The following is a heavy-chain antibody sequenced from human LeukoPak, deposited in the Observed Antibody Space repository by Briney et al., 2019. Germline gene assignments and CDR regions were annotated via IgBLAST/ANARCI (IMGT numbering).Heavy chain of an antibody. CDR3: ARGSNHLYDSRGWDY. CDR1: GFTFSSYE. Sequence: PGGSLRLSCAASGFTFSSYEMNWVRQAPGKGLEWVANIKQDGSEKYYVDSVKGRFTISRDNAKNSLYLQMNSLRAEDTAVYYCARGSNHLYDSRGWDYWGQGTLVTVSS. D-gene: IGHD3-22*01. V-gene: IGHV3-7*01. CDR2: IKQDGSEK. J-gene: IGHJ4*02.